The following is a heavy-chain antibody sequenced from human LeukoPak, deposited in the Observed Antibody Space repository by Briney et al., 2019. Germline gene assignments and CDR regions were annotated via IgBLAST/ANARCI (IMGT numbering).Heavy chain of an antibody. CDR3: ASKVYWFDY. V-gene: IGHV4-34*01. Sequence: SETLSLTCAVYGVSFSGYYWSWIRQPPGKGLEWIGEINHSGSTNYNPSLKSRVTISVDTSKNQFSLKLSSVTAADTAVYYCASKVYWFDYWGQGTLVTVSS. J-gene: IGHJ4*02. CDR1: GVSFSGYY. D-gene: IGHD1-26*01. CDR2: INHSGST.